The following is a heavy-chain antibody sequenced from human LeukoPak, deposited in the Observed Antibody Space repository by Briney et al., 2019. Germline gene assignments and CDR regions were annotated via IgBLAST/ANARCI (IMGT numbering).Heavy chain of an antibody. CDR3: ARGTYYYDSSGYYSGYYYYYGMDV. Sequence: ASVKVSCKASGYTFTGYYMHWVRQAPGQGLEWMGRIIPILGIANYAQKFQGRVTITADKSTSTAYMELSSLRSEDTAVYYCARGTYYYDSSGYYSGYYYYYGMDVWGQGTTVTVSS. V-gene: IGHV1-69*02. CDR1: GYTFTGYY. D-gene: IGHD3-22*01. J-gene: IGHJ6*02. CDR2: IIPILGIA.